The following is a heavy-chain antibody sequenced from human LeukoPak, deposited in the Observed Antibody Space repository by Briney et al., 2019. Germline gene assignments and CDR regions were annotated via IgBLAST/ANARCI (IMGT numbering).Heavy chain of an antibody. CDR2: IYYSGST. V-gene: IGHV4-39*07. J-gene: IGHJ4*02. CDR3: ARENYYYDSSGYYYDTGIFDY. Sequence: SETLSLTCTVSGDSISSSSYYWGWIRQPPGKGLEWIGSIYYSGSTYYNPSLKSRVTISVDTSKNQFSLRLSSVTAADTAVYYCARENYYYDSSGYYYDTGIFDYWGQGTLVTVSS. CDR1: GDSISSSSYY. D-gene: IGHD3-22*01.